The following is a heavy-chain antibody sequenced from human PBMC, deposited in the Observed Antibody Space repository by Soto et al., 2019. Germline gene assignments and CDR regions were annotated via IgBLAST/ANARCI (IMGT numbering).Heavy chain of an antibody. V-gene: IGHV3-23*01. Sequence: EVQLLESGGGLVQPGGSLRLSCAASGFTFSSYAMSWVRQAPGKGLEWVSAISGSGGSTYYADSVKCRFTISRDNSKDTLYLQMNSLRAGDTAVYYCGAIVVVVAARFADYWGQGALVTVTT. CDR1: GFTFSSYA. CDR2: ISGSGGST. J-gene: IGHJ4*02. D-gene: IGHD2-15*01. CDR3: GAIVVVVAARFADY.